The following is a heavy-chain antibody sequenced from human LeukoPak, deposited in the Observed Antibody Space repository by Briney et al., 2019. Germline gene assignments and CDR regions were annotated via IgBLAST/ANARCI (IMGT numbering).Heavy chain of an antibody. D-gene: IGHD2-15*01. CDR3: SGINY. J-gene: IGHJ4*02. CDR1: GGSISTYY. V-gene: IGHV4-34*01. CDR2: INHSGST. Sequence: PSETLSLTCTVSGGSISTYYWSWIRQPPGKGLEWIGEINHSGSTNYNPSLKSRVTISVDTSKNQFSLKLSSVTAADTAVYYCSGINYWGQGTLVTVSS.